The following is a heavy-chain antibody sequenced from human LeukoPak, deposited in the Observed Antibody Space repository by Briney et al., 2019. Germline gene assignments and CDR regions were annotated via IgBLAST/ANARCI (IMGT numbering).Heavy chain of an antibody. J-gene: IGHJ6*03. CDR3: ARTGAGFWSGYGLQDYYYYYMDV. CDR1: GFTFSSYA. Sequence: PGRSLRLSCAASGFTFSSYAMHWVRQAPGKGLEWVAVISYDGSNKYYADSVKGRFTISRDNSKNTLYLQMNSLRAEDTAVYYCARTGAGFWSGYGLQDYYYYYMDVWGKGTTVTVSS. CDR2: ISYDGSNK. V-gene: IGHV3-30-3*01. D-gene: IGHD3-3*01.